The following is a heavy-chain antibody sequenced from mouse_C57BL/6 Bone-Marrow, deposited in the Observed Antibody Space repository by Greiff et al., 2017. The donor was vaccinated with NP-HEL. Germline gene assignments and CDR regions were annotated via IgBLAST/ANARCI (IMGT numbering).Heavy chain of an antibody. CDR2: IRLKSDNYAT. Sequence: EVKVEESGGGLVQPGGSMKLSCVASGFTFSNYWMNWVRQSPEKGLEWVAQIRLKSDNYATHYAESVKGRFTISRDDSKSSVYLQMNNLRAEDTGIYYCTWGLRRYYAMDYWGQGTSVTVSS. CDR1: GFTFSNYW. CDR3: TWGLRRYYAMDY. J-gene: IGHJ4*01. D-gene: IGHD2-4*01. V-gene: IGHV6-3*01.